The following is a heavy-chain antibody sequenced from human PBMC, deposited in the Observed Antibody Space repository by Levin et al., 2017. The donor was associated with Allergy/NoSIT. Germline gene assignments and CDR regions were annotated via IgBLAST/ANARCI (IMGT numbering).Heavy chain of an antibody. CDR2: VSFDGVND. J-gene: IGHJ6*02. Sequence: GGSLRLSCEASGFTFSNNGMHWVRQAPGKGLEWVASVSFDGVNDFYADSVKGRFTISRDNSKTALYLQMNSLRPEDTAVYYCARSQFIVFVPGVLGGGGMGVWGQGTTVTVSS. CDR3: ARSQFIVFVPGVLGGGGMGV. V-gene: IGHV3-30-3*01. D-gene: IGHD3-3*01. CDR1: GFTFSNNG.